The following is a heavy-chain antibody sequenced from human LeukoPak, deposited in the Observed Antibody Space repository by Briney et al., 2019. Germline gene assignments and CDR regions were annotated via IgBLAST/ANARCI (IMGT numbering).Heavy chain of an antibody. CDR2: INPSGGST. V-gene: IGHV1-46*01. Sequence: ASVKVSCKASGYTFTSYYMHWVRQAPGQGLEWIGIINPSGGSTNYAQKLQGRVTMTTDTSTSTAYMELRSLRSDDAAVYYCARDRGPYGSGSHDFDYWGQGTLVTVSS. CDR1: GYTFTSYY. CDR3: ARDRGPYGSGSHDFDY. J-gene: IGHJ4*02. D-gene: IGHD3-10*01.